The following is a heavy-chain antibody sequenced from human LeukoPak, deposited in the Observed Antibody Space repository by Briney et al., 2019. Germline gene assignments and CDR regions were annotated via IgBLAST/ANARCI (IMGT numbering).Heavy chain of an antibody. D-gene: IGHD6-13*01. J-gene: IGHJ3*02. Sequence: GESLKISCKGSGYSFTSYWIGWVRQMPGKGLEWMGIIYPGDSDTRYSPSFQGQVTISADKSISTAYLQWSSLKASDTAMYYCAGSIAAAVKGDAFDIWGQGTMVTVSS. CDR2: IYPGDSDT. CDR3: AGSIAAAVKGDAFDI. CDR1: GYSFTSYW. V-gene: IGHV5-51*01.